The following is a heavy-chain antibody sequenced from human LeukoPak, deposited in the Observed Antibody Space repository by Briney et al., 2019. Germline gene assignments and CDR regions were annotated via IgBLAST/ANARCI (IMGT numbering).Heavy chain of an antibody. CDR1: GGSISSSGYS. CDR3: ARTVTTTHFDY. CDR2: IYHSGGT. J-gene: IGHJ4*02. V-gene: IGHV4-30-2*01. Sequence: SETLSLTCAVSGGSISSSGYSWSWIRQPPGKGLEWIGYIYHSGGTYYNPSLKSRVTITVDRSSNQFSLKLTSVTAADTAVYYCARTVTTTHFDYWGQGTLVTVSS. D-gene: IGHD4-11*01.